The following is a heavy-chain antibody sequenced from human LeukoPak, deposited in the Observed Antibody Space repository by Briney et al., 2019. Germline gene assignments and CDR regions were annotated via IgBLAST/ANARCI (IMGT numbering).Heavy chain of an antibody. CDR2: ISHDGTDK. CDR3: AKDRSSTWAFDY. D-gene: IGHD6-13*01. J-gene: IGHJ4*02. V-gene: IGHV3-30*18. Sequence: GGSLRLSCAASEFTFSIYGMHWVRQAPGKGLEWVAVISHDGTDKYYADSVKGRFTISRDNSKNTLYLQMNSLRAEDTAVYYCAKDRSSTWAFDYWGQGTLVTVSS. CDR1: EFTFSIYG.